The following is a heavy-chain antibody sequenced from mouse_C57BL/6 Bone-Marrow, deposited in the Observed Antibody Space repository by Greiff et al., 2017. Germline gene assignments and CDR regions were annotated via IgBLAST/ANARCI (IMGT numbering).Heavy chain of an antibody. CDR3: ARGEIYYGNYDYAMDY. CDR2: ITYDGSST. V-gene: IGHV5-16*01. D-gene: IGHD2-1*01. Sequence: EVHLVESEGGLVQPGSSMKLSCTASGFTFSDYYMAWVRQVPEKGLEWVANITYDGSSTYYLDSLKSRFIISRDNAKNILYLQMSSLKSEDTATYYCARGEIYYGNYDYAMDYWGQGTSVTVSS. CDR1: GFTFSDYY. J-gene: IGHJ4*01.